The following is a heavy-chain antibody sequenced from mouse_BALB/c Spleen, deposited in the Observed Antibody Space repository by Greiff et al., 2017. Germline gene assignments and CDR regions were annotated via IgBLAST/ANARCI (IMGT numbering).Heavy chain of an antibody. D-gene: IGHD1-1*01. Sequence: EVKVVESGGGLVKPGGSLKLSCAASGFTFSSYAMSWVRQTPEKRLEWVASISSGGSTYYPDSVKGRFTISRDNARNILYLQMSSLRSEDTAMYYCAREYYGSSYAMDYWGQGTSVTVSS. CDR2: ISSGGST. V-gene: IGHV5-6-5*01. CDR1: GFTFSSYA. J-gene: IGHJ4*01. CDR3: AREYYGSSYAMDY.